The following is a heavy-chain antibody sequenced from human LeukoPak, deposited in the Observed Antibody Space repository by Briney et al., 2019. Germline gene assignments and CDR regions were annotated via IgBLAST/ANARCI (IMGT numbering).Heavy chain of an antibody. J-gene: IGHJ4*02. Sequence: GGSLRLSCAASGFTFSDYYMSWIRQAPGKGLEWVSYISSRGSTIYYADSVKGRFTISRDNAKNSLYLQMNSLRAEDTAVYYCAREYSSEYYFDYWGQGTLVTVSS. V-gene: IGHV3-11*01. D-gene: IGHD5-12*01. CDR3: AREYSSEYYFDY. CDR1: GFTFSDYY. CDR2: ISSRGSTI.